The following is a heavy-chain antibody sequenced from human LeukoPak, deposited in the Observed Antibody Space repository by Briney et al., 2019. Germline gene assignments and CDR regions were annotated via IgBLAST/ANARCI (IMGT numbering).Heavy chain of an antibody. CDR3: AGGVVFIKPFNGFYS. CDR1: GFTFSSYW. V-gene: IGHV3-7*01. D-gene: IGHD3-22*01. Sequence: GGSLRLSCAASGFTFSSYWMSWVRQAPGKGLEWVANIKQDGSEKYYVDFVKGRFTISRDNAMKSLYMQMNSLTAEATGVYYCAGGVVFIKPFNGFYSWGQGTMVTVSS. J-gene: IGHJ3*02. CDR2: IKQDGSEK.